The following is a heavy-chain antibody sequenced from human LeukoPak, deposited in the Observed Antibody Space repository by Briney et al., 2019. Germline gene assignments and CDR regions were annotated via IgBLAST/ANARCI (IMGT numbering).Heavy chain of an antibody. CDR2: IRYDGSNK. CDR3: AKIRLSGGWYGVGDY. V-gene: IGHV3-30*02. J-gene: IGHJ4*02. Sequence: PGGSLRLSCAASGFTFSSYGMHWVRQAPGKGLEWVAFIRYDGSNKYYADSVKGRFTISRDNSKNTLYLQMNSLRAEDTAVYYCAKIRLSGGWYGVGDYWGQGTLVTVSS. CDR1: GFTFSSYG. D-gene: IGHD6-19*01.